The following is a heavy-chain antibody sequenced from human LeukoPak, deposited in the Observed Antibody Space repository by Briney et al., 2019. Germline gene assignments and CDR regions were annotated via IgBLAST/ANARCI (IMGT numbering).Heavy chain of an antibody. J-gene: IGHJ4*02. CDR3: TRGEFGSGSFGRGNFDY. CDR2: ISGTSTTI. D-gene: IGHD3-10*01. V-gene: IGHV3-48*04. Sequence: GGSLRLSCAASGFTFSTYSMNWVRQAPGKGLEWVSCISGTSTTIYYTDSVKGRFTISRDNAKNSLYLQMNSLRAEDTAVYYCTRGEFGSGSFGRGNFDYWGRGTPVTVSS. CDR1: GFTFSTYS.